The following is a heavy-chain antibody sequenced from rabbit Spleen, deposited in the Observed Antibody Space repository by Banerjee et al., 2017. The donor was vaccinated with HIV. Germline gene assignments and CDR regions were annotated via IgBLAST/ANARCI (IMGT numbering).Heavy chain of an antibody. V-gene: IGHV1S40*01. CDR1: GFSFSSNDY. J-gene: IGHJ6*01. CDR2: TAGGRSAFT. CDR3: ARDTGTSFSTYGMDL. D-gene: IGHD8-1*01. Sequence: QSLEESGGGLVQPEGSLTLTCTTSGFSFSSNDYMCWVRQAPGKGLEWIACTAGGRSAFTYYASWAKGRFTCSKASSTTVTLQMTSLTAADTATYFCARDTGTSFSTYGMDLWVPGTLVTVS.